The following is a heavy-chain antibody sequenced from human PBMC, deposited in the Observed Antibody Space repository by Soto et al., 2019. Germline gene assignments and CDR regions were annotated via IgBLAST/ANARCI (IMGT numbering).Heavy chain of an antibody. V-gene: IGHV4-34*01. CDR1: GGSVSGYF. D-gene: IGHD1-26*01. CDR2: INHSGTT. CDR3: ARDMHAGFTHYFDP. J-gene: IGHJ5*02. Sequence: SETLSLTCAVYGGSVSGYFWSWIRQPPGKGLEWIGEINHSGTTSYSPSLDSRVTTSVDTSKNQFSLRLSSMTEADTAVYYCARDMHAGFTHYFDPWGQGTLVTVSS.